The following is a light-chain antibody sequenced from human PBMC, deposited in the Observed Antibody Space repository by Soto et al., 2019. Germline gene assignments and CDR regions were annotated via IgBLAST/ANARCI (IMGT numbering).Light chain of an antibody. Sequence: SPQTHPRSVSGSPGQSVTISCPGASSDVGGYNYVSWYQQHPGKAPKLMIYDVSKRPSGVPDRFSGSKSGNTASLTISGLQTEDDADYYCCSYACRSNYVFGSGTKVTVL. V-gene: IGLV2-11*01. CDR3: CSYACRSNYV. CDR1: SSDVGGYNY. CDR2: DVS. J-gene: IGLJ1*01.